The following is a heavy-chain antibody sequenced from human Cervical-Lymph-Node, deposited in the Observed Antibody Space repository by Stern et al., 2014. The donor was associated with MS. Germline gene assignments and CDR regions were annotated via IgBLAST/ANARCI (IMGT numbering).Heavy chain of an antibody. V-gene: IGHV3-7*01. D-gene: IGHD1-26*01. Sequence: EVQLVESGGGLVQPGGSLRLSCSASGFTFSSYWMALVRQAPGKHLEGLADMQLDDRSTSYVDSVKGRFTISRDNAKNSLFLQMNSLRAEDTAVYYCIKSADGWGDYWGQGTLVTVSS. CDR3: IKSADGWGDY. CDR2: MQLDDRST. J-gene: IGHJ4*02. CDR1: GFTFSSYW.